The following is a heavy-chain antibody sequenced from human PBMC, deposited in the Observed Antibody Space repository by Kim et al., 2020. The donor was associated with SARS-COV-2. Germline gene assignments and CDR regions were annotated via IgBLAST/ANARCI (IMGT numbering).Heavy chain of an antibody. J-gene: IGHJ6*02. Sequence: GGSLRLSCAASGFTFSSYAMHWVRQAPGKGLEWVAVISYDGSNKYYADSVKGRFTISRDNSKNTLYLQMNSLRAEDTAVYYCARSATVVRRYYYYYGMDVWGQGTTVTVS. CDR3: ARSATVVRRYYYYYGMDV. D-gene: IGHD4-17*01. CDR2: ISYDGSNK. CDR1: GFTFSSYA. V-gene: IGHV3-30-3*01.